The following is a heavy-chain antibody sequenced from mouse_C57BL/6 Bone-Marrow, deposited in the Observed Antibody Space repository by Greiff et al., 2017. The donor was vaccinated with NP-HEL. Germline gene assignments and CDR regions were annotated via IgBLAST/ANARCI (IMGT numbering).Heavy chain of an antibody. CDR3: ARDYDYGSEDY. D-gene: IGHD1-1*01. Sequence: EVKLVESGGGLVKPGGSLKLSCAASGFPFSSYAMSWVRQTPEKRLEWVATISDGGSYTYYPDNVKGRFTISRDNAKNNLYLQMSHLKSEDTAMYYCARDYDYGSEDYWGQGTTLTVSS. CDR2: ISDGGSYT. CDR1: GFPFSSYA. V-gene: IGHV5-4*01. J-gene: IGHJ2*01.